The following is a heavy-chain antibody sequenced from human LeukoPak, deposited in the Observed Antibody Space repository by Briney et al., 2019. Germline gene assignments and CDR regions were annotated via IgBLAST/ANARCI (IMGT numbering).Heavy chain of an antibody. CDR2: MNPNSGNT. Sequence: ASVKVSCKAFGYSFTDYYIQWVRQATGQGLEWMGWMNPNSGNTGYAQKFQGRVTMTRNTSISTAYMELSSLRSEDTAVYYCARVGYSYGTTYHYWGQGTLVTVSS. V-gene: IGHV1-8*02. CDR3: ARVGYSYGTTYHY. CDR1: GYSFTDYY. J-gene: IGHJ4*02. D-gene: IGHD5-18*01.